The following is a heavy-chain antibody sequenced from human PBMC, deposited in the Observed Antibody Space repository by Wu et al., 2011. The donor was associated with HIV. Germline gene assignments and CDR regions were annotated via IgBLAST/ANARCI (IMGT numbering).Heavy chain of an antibody. V-gene: IGHV1-18*04. CDR1: GYTFTGYY. CDR3: ARGMGTTARPYYFDY. CDR2: ISAYNGDT. D-gene: IGHD1-14*01. Sequence: SVKVSCKASGYTFTGYYMHWVRQAPGQGLEWMGWISAYNGDTNYAQKLQGRVTMTTDTSTSTAYMELSSLRSEDTAVYYCARGMGTTARPYYFDYWGQGTLVTVSS. J-gene: IGHJ4*02.